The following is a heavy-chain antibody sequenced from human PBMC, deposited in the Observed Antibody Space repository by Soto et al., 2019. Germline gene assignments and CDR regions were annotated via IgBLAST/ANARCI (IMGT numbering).Heavy chain of an antibody. D-gene: IGHD6-19*01. CDR2: FYYSGST. J-gene: IGHJ4*02. CDR3: ARRGIAVALYS. Sequence: LQLQESGPGLVKPSETLSLSCTVPGGSVSSSTYYWGWIRQPPGKGLEWIGSFYYSGSTYYNPSLTSRGTISVDTSKNQFSLKLSSVTAADTAVYYCARRGIAVALYSWGQGTLVTVSS. V-gene: IGHV4-39*01. CDR1: GGSVSSSTYY.